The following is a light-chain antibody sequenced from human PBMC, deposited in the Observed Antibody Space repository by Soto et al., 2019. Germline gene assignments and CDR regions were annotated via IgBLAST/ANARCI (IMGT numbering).Light chain of an antibody. V-gene: IGLV1-44*01. CDR1: ISNIGSNT. Sequence: QSVLTQPPSASGTPGQRVTISCSGGISNIGSNTVNWYQQLPGTAPKLLIYNNNERPSGVPDRFSGSKSGTSASLAISGLQSEDEADYYCEGWDDSLSGVVFGGGTKVTVL. CDR3: EGWDDSLSGVV. J-gene: IGLJ2*01. CDR2: NNN.